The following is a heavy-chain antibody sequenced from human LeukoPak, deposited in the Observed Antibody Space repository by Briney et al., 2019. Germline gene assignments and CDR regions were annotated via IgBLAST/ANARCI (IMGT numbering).Heavy chain of an antibody. J-gene: IGHJ6*02. D-gene: IGHD6-6*01. CDR2: ISAYNGNT. CDR3: ARDRPEGVLYYYYYYGMDV. Sequence: ASVKVSCKASGYTFTSYGISWVRQAPGQGLEWMGWISAYNGNTNYAQKLQGRVTMTTDTSTSTAYMELRSLRSDDTAVYYCARDRPEGVLYYYYYYGMDVWAKGPRSPSP. CDR1: GYTFTSYG. V-gene: IGHV1-18*01.